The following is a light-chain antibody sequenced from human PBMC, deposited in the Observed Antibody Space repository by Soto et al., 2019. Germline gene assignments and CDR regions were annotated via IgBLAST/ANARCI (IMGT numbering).Light chain of an antibody. Sequence: QPALTQRPSVSGAPGQRVTISCTGSSSNIGAGYDVHWYQQLPGTAPKLLIYGNSNRPSGVPDRFSGSKSGTSASLAITGLQAEDEADYYCQSYDSSLSGSGVVFGGGTKVTVL. CDR3: QSYDSSLSGSGVV. J-gene: IGLJ2*01. V-gene: IGLV1-40*01. CDR1: SSNIGAGYD. CDR2: GNS.